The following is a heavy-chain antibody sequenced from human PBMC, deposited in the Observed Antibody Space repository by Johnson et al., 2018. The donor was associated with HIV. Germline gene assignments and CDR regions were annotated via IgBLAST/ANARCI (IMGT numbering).Heavy chain of an antibody. CDR1: GFTFDDYG. V-gene: IGHV3-20*04. D-gene: IGHD1-26*01. CDR3: ARVLVGATGDFDAFDI. J-gene: IGHJ3*02. Sequence: VQLVESGGGVVRPGGSLRLSCAASGFTFDDYGMSWVRQAPGKGLEWVSGINWNGGSTGNADSVKGRFPISRDNAKNSLYLKMNRLRVEDTALYYCARVLVGATGDFDAFDIWGQGKMVTVSS. CDR2: INWNGGST.